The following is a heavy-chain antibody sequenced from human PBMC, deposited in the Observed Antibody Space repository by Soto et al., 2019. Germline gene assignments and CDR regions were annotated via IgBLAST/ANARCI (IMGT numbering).Heavy chain of an antibody. J-gene: IGHJ3*02. CDR1: GFTLSTYE. Sequence: EVQLVDSGGGLVQPGGSLRLSCAASGFTLSTYEMNWVRQAPGRGLEWVSYISSSGSFIYYADSVKGRFTISRDNAKNSLYLQMNSLRAEDTAVYYCARDPARNAFDIWGQGTMVTVSS. CDR2: ISSSGSFI. V-gene: IGHV3-48*03. CDR3: ARDPARNAFDI.